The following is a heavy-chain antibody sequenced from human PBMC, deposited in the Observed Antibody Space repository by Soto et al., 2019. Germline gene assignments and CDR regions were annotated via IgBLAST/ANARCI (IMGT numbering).Heavy chain of an antibody. CDR3: ARVSIVGAVTLYGMDV. D-gene: IGHD1-26*01. V-gene: IGHV3-33*01. Sequence: GGSLRLSCAASGFTFSSYGMHWVRQAPGKGLEWVAVIWYDGSNKYYADSVKGRFTISRDNSKNTLYLQMNSLRAEDTAVYYCARVSIVGAVTLYGMDVWGQGTTVTVSS. CDR2: IWYDGSNK. CDR1: GFTFSSYG. J-gene: IGHJ6*02.